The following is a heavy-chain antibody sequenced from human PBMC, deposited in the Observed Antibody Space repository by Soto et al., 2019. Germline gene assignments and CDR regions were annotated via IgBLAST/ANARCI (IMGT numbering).Heavy chain of an antibody. J-gene: IGHJ4*02. CDR3: ARDSSMVKGTVNFDY. V-gene: IGHV4-31*03. D-gene: IGHD3-10*01. CDR2: IYYSGTT. Sequence: QVQLQESGPGLVKPSQTLSLTCTVSGGPIRSDSYYWSWIRQHPGKGREWIGYIYYSGTTSDNPSLRSRVTISGDTSKKQFSFMLSSVTSADTALYYCARDSSMVKGTVNFDYWGQGTLGTVSS. CDR1: GGPIRSDSYY.